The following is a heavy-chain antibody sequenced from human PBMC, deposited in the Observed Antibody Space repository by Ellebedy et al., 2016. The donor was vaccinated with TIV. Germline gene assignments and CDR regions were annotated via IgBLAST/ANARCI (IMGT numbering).Heavy chain of an antibody. CDR3: ARSPPGGGFDP. Sequence: AASVKVSCKASGYTFTSYDINWVRQAPGQGLEWMGWISAYNGNTNYAQKLQGRVTMTTDTSTSTAYMELRSLRSDDTAVYYCARSPPGGGFDPWGQGTLVTVSS. CDR1: GYTFTSYD. CDR2: ISAYNGNT. V-gene: IGHV1-18*01. D-gene: IGHD1-26*01. J-gene: IGHJ5*02.